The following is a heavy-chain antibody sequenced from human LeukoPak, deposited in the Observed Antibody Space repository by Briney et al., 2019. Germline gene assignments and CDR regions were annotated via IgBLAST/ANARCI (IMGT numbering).Heavy chain of an antibody. Sequence: GGSLIFSCAASGFTFGSYGRSGVGQAPGRGREGGLFITPNSSRTSYADSVEGGFTISRDNPRNTLYMQMNSLRDDDTAVYYCAIMHGYYDGSGYWVQWGQGTLVTVSS. CDR3: AIMHGYYDGSGYWVQ. CDR2: ITPNSSRT. V-gene: IGHV3-23*01. CDR1: GFTFGSYG. J-gene: IGHJ1*01. D-gene: IGHD3-22*01.